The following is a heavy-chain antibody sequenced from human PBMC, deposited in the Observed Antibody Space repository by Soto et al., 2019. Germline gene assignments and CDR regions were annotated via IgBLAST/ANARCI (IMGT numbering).Heavy chain of an antibody. J-gene: IGHJ4*02. CDR2: ISWDGTIT. Sequence: EVHLVESGGAGVQPGGSLRLSCAASGFTFDDFTMHWVRQVPGKALEWVSLISWDGTITHYADSVAGRFTISRDNSENSLSLQMNNLRTEDSALYFCKAEYTDSSVPVDQTSYLDYWGQGTLVTVSS. D-gene: IGHD6-6*01. CDR3: KAEYTDSSVPVDQTSYLDY. V-gene: IGHV3-43*01. CDR1: GFTFDDFT.